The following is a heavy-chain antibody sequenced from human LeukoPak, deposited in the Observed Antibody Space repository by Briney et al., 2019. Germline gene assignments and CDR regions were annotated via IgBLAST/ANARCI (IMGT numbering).Heavy chain of an antibody. Sequence: ASVKVSCKASGYTFTGYYMHWVLQAPGQGLEWIRWINPNSGGTNYAQKFQGRVTMTRDTSISTAYMELSRLRSDATAVYYCARDRSSITMYSSALTYYFDYCGQGSLVTVSS. D-gene: IGHD6-19*01. V-gene: IGHV1-2*02. J-gene: IGHJ4*02. CDR2: INPNSGGT. CDR1: GYTFTGYY. CDR3: ARDRSSITMYSSALTYYFDY.